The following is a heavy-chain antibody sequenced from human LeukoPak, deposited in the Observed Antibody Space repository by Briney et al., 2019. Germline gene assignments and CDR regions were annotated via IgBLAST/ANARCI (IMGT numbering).Heavy chain of an antibody. CDR1: GFTFSSYD. CDR3: AKAIAVAHGDY. J-gene: IGHJ4*02. V-gene: IGHV3-30*02. Sequence: PGGSLSLSCAASGFTFSSYDMHWVRQAPGKGLEWVAFIRSHGSNKYYADSVKGRFTISRDNSKNTLYLQMNSLRADDTAVYYCAKAIAVAHGDYWGQGTLVTVSS. CDR2: IRSHGSNK. D-gene: IGHD6-19*01.